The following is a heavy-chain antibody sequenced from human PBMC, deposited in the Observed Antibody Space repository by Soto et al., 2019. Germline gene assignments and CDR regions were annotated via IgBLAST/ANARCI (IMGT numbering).Heavy chain of an antibody. J-gene: IGHJ4*02. CDR3: ARAKGSYGNFGY. Sequence: SETLSLTCAVYGGSFSGYYWSWIRQPPGKGLEWIGEINHSGSTNYNPSLKSRVTISVDTSKNQFSLKLSSVTAADTAVYYCARAKGSYGNFGYWGQGTLVTVSS. CDR1: GGSFSGYY. D-gene: IGHD4-17*01. V-gene: IGHV4-34*01. CDR2: INHSGST.